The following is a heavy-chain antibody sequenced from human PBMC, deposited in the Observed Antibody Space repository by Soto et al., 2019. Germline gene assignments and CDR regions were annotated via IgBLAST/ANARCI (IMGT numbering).Heavy chain of an antibody. V-gene: IGHV5-51*01. Sequence: GESLKISCKGSGNSFTSFWLVWVRQMPGKGLEWMGSIYPGDSDTTYSPSFQGQVTISDDKSISTAYLQWSSLKASDTAMYYCARVVDDYSGWFTGYYYYAMDVWGRGTTVTVYS. J-gene: IGHJ6*02. CDR1: GNSFTSFW. CDR3: ARVVDDYSGWFTGYYYYAMDV. CDR2: IYPGDSDT. D-gene: IGHD6-19*01.